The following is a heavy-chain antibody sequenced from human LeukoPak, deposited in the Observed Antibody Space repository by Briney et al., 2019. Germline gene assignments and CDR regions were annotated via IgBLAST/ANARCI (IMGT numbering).Heavy chain of an antibody. J-gene: IGHJ4*02. CDR1: GYTFTSYY. CDR2: INPSGGST. V-gene: IGHV1-46*01. Sequence: ASVTVSCKASGYTFTSYYMHWVRQAPGQGLEWMGVINPSGGSTNYAQRFQGRVTMTRDTSTSTVYMELSSLRSEDTAVYYCARDSSSGVWGSCLDYWGQGTLVTVSS. D-gene: IGHD3-16*01. CDR3: ARDSSSGVWGSCLDY.